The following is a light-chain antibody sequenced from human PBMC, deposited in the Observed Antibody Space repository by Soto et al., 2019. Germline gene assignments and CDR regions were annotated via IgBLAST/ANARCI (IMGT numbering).Light chain of an antibody. CDR2: DAS. CDR1: QSISSW. Sequence: DIQMPQSPSTLSASVGDRVTITCRASQSISSWLAWYQQKPGKAPKLLIYDASSLESGVPSRFSGSGSGTEFTLTISRLQPDDFATYYCQQYNSYWTFGQGTKVEIK. V-gene: IGKV1-5*01. CDR3: QQYNSYWT. J-gene: IGKJ1*01.